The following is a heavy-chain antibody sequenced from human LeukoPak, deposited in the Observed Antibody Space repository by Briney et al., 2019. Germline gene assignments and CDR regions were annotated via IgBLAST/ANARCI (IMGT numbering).Heavy chain of an antibody. CDR3: ARDRGREAVAGTRDAFDI. CDR1: GFTFSGYP. J-gene: IGHJ3*02. V-gene: IGHV3-30-3*01. CDR2: ISYDGSNK. D-gene: IGHD6-19*01. Sequence: GGSLRLSCAASGFTFSGYPIHWVRQAPGKGLEWVAVISYDGSNKYYADSVKGRFTISRDNSKNTLYLQMNSLRAEDTAVYYCARDRGREAVAGTRDAFDIWGQGTIVTVSS.